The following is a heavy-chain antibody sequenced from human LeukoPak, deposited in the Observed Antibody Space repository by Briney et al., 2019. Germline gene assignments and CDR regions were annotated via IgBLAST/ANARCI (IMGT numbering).Heavy chain of an antibody. J-gene: IGHJ4*02. CDR2: INHSGST. V-gene: IGHV4-34*01. CDR1: GGSFSGYY. Sequence: SETLSLTCAVYGGSFSGYYWTWIRQPPGKGLKWIGEINHSGSTNYNPSLKSRVTISVDTSKNQFSLKLSSVTAADTAVYYCARGSKRDIVVVVAATPYFDYWGQGTLVTVSS. D-gene: IGHD2-15*01. CDR3: ARGSKRDIVVVVAATPYFDY.